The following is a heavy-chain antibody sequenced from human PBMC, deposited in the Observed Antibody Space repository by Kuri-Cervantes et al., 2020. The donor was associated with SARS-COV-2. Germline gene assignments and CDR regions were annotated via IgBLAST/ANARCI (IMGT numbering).Heavy chain of an antibody. D-gene: IGHD2-15*01. Sequence: GESLKISCAASGFTFSSYSMNWVRQAPGEGLEWVSSISSSSSYINYADSVKGRFTISRDNAKNSLYLQMNSLRAEDTAVYYCASELGGGSVWGQGTLVTVSS. J-gene: IGHJ4*02. V-gene: IGHV3-21*01. CDR2: ISSSSSYI. CDR1: GFTFSSYS. CDR3: ASELGGGSV.